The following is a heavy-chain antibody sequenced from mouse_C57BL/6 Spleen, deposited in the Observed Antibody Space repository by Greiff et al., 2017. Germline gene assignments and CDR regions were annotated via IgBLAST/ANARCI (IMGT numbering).Heavy chain of an antibody. Sequence: EVKLVESGPELVKPGASVKIPCKASGYTFTDYNMDWVKQSHGKSLEWIGDINPNNGGTIYNQKFKGKATLTVDKSSSTAYMELRSLTSEDTAVYYGARGLRQYDAMDYWGQGTSVTVSS. V-gene: IGHV1-18*01. CDR2: INPNNGGT. CDR3: ARGLRQYDAMDY. J-gene: IGHJ4*01. CDR1: GYTFTDYN. D-gene: IGHD2-2*01.